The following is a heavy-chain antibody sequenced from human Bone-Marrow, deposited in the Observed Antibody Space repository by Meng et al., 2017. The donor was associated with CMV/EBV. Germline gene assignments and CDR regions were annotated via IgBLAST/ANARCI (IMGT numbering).Heavy chain of an antibody. V-gene: IGHV4-39*07. D-gene: IGHD7-27*01. CDR2: IYYSGNT. CDR1: GGSISGTYYY. CDR3: ARDLTGDFGGS. Sequence: SETLSLTCTVSGGSISGTYYYWGWIRQPPGKGLEWIGSIYYSGNTYYNPSLKSRVTISVDTSKNHFSLKMFSVTAADTAVYFCARDLTGDFGGSWGRGTLVTVSS. J-gene: IGHJ5*02.